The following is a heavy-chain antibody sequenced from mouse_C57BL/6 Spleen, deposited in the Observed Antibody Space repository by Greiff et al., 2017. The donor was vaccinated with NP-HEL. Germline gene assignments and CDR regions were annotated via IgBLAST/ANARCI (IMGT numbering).Heavy chain of an antibody. Sequence: EVQLQQSGPELVKPGASVKIPCKASGYTFTDYNMDWVKQSHGKSLEWIGDINPNNGGTIYNQKFKGKATLTVDKSSSTAYMELRSRTSGDTAVYYCARSRIVTTVVAYYVYYWGQGTTLKVAS. D-gene: IGHD1-1*01. CDR3: ARSRIVTTVVAYYVYY. CDR2: INPNNGGT. J-gene: IGHJ2*01. V-gene: IGHV1-18*01. CDR1: GYTFTDYN.